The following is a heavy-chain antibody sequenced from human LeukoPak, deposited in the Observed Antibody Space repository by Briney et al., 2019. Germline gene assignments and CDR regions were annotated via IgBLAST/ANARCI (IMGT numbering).Heavy chain of an antibody. D-gene: IGHD3-10*01. V-gene: IGHV4-34*01. CDR2: IGRYGDT. J-gene: IGHJ6*03. Sequence: SETLSLTCAVYGGSFSGYHWSWIRQPPGKGPEWIGEIGRYGDTKYNPSLKSRVTISLDTSKNQFSLKVGSVTAADTAVYYCARHIIGRWLGDDYSYYIDVWGKGTTVTISS. CDR1: GGSFSGYH. CDR3: ARHIIGRWLGDDYSYYIDV.